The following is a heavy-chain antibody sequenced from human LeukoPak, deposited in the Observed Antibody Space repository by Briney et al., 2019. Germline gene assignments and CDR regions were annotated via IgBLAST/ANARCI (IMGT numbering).Heavy chain of an antibody. D-gene: IGHD6-13*01. V-gene: IGHV3-49*03. CDR1: GFTLSVYA. J-gene: IGHJ4*02. CDR3: TRDTRGGSLAAGPV. Sequence: PGGSLRLSCTASGFTLSVYAMSWFCQAPGKGVGWVGFIRSIAYGGTTEYAASVKGRFTISRDDSKSIGDLQMNSLKTEDTAVYYCTRDTRGGSLAAGPVWGQGTLVTVSS. CDR2: IRSIAYGGTT.